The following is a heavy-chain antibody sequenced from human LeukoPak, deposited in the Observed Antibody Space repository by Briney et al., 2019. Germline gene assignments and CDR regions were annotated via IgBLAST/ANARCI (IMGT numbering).Heavy chain of an antibody. Sequence: GGSLRVSCADSGVTLSIYSMNWVRQAPGKGLEWVSSISSSSSYIYYADSGKGRFTISRDNAKNSLYLQVNSLRAEDTAVYYCARDDYYYGSGSPIDYWGQGTLVTVSS. CDR2: ISSSSSYI. D-gene: IGHD3-10*01. J-gene: IGHJ4*02. V-gene: IGHV3-21*01. CDR1: GVTLSIYS. CDR3: ARDDYYYGSGSPIDY.